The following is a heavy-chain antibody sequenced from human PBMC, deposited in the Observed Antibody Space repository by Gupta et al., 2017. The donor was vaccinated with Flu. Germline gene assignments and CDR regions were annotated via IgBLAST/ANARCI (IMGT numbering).Heavy chain of an antibody. Sequence: QVTLRESGPALVKPTQTLTLTCSFSGFSLSTTGMCVAWIRQPPGKALEWLALIDWDNGQFYNSSLKTRLSISKDTFKNQVVLSMTNMDPVDTATYYCARGRTPIFGVAPWAYFDDWGQGTLVTVSS. CDR3: ARGRTPIFGVAPWAYFDD. V-gene: IGHV2-70*01. J-gene: IGHJ4*02. D-gene: IGHD3-3*02. CDR1: GFSLSTTGMC. CDR2: IDWDNGQ.